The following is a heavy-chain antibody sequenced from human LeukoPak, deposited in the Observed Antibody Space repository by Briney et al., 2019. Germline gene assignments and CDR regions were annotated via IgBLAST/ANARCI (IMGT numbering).Heavy chain of an antibody. CDR3: ASKGRGYSYGLDY. CDR2: IYSGGST. Sequence: GGSLRLSWAASGFTVSSNYMSWVRQAPGKGLEWVSVIYSGGSTYYADSVKGRFTISRDNSKNTLYLQMNSLRAEDTAVYYCASKGRGYSYGLDYWGQGTLVTVSS. V-gene: IGHV3-53*01. J-gene: IGHJ4*02. D-gene: IGHD5-18*01. CDR1: GFTVSSNY.